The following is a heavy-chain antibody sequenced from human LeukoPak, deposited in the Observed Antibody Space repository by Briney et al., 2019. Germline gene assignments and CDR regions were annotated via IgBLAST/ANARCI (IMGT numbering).Heavy chain of an antibody. Sequence: GGSLRLSCVVSGFTFNRCWMNWVRQASGKGLEWVAHINPYGRDTYYVDSVKGRFTISRDNAQNSMYLQMNGLIVEDTAVYYCTSWGDTTAEYFQRWGQGTLVTVSS. CDR2: INPYGRDT. V-gene: IGHV3-7*01. CDR1: GFTFNRCW. D-gene: IGHD2-21*02. CDR3: TSWGDTTAEYFQR. J-gene: IGHJ1*01.